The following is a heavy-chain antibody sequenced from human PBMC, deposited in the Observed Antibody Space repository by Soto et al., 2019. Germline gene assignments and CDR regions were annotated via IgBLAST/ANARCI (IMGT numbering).Heavy chain of an antibody. D-gene: IGHD3-22*01. V-gene: IGHV1-69*13. CDR3: TRARYYYDSSGYYLPYDY. Sequence: SVETSCMAPGGTSSRYAMSCVRQAPGLGLEWMGRIIPIFSTANYAQEFQGRVTINAEDSTSTAYLELISRRPEETAVYYCTRARYYYDSSGYYLPYDYWGQGTLVTVSA. CDR2: IIPIFSTA. CDR1: GGTSSRYA. J-gene: IGHJ4*02.